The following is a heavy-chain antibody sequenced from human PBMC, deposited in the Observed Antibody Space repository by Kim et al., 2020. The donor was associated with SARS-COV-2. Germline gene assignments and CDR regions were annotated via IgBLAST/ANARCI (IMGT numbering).Heavy chain of an antibody. D-gene: IGHD2-2*01. CDR3: AKESFGSSTPKDYDSYGMDV. J-gene: IGHJ6*02. V-gene: IGHV3-23*03. Sequence: RFTISRDNAQNTLYLQMNSLRAEDTAVYYCAKESFGSSTPKDYDSYGMDVWGQGTTVTVSS.